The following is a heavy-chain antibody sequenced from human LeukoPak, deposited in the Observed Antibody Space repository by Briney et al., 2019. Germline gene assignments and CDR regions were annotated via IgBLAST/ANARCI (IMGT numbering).Heavy chain of an antibody. CDR1: GFTFSSYS. CDR2: ISSSSSYT. V-gene: IGHV3-21*01. CDR3: ARDRGSGYYYY. Sequence: GGSLRLSCAASGFTFSSYSMNWVRQAPGKGLEWVSSISSSSSYTYYADSVKGRFTISRDNAKNSLYLQMNSLRAEDTAVYYCARDRGSGYYYYWGQGTLVTVSS. J-gene: IGHJ4*02. D-gene: IGHD3-22*01.